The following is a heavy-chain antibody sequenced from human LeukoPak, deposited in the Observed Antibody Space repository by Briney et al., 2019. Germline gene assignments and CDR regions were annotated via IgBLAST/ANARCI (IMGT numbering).Heavy chain of an antibody. J-gene: IGHJ5*02. CDR3: ARRRKDLNWFDP. CDR2: IYYSGST. Sequence: SETLSLTCTVSGGSISSSSYYWGWIRQPPGKGLEWIGSIYYSGSTYYNPSLKSRVTISVDTSKNQFSLKLSSVTAADTAVYYCARRRKDLNWFDPWGQGTLVTVSS. V-gene: IGHV4-39*01. CDR1: GGSISSSSYY.